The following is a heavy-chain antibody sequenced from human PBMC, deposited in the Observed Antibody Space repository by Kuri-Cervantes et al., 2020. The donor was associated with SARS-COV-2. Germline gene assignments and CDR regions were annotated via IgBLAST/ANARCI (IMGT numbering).Heavy chain of an antibody. CDR1: GFTFSSYS. V-gene: IGHV3-30*02. J-gene: IGHJ4*02. CDR3: AKDQGSGSYHSPFDY. CDR2: IRYDGSNK. Sequence: GESLKISCAASGFTFSSYSMNWVRQAPGKGLEWVAFIRYDGSNKYYADSVKGRFTISRDNSKNTLYLQMNSLRAEDTAVYYCAKDQGSGSYHSPFDYWGQGTLVTVSS. D-gene: IGHD1-26*01.